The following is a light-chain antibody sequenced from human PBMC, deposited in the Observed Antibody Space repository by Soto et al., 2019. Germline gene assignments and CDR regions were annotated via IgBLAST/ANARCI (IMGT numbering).Light chain of an antibody. CDR2: KTS. Sequence: DIQLTQSPSTLSASVGDRVTITCRASQSISGWLAWYQQKPGKAPKLLIYKTSTLQRGVPSRFSGSGSGTEFTLTISSLQPDDFATYYCQQYDSHPMYTFGQGTKVDIK. J-gene: IGKJ2*01. CDR3: QQYDSHPMYT. CDR1: QSISGW. V-gene: IGKV1-5*03.